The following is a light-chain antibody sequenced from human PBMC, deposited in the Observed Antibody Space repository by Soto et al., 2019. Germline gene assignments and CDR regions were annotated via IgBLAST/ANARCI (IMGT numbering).Light chain of an antibody. CDR3: QQYSNWPSWT. V-gene: IGKV3-15*01. CDR2: GAS. Sequence: EKVMTQSPATLSISPGVRATLSCRARQSVSSFLAWYQQKPGQAPRLLIYGASTRATGIPARFSGSGSGTEFTLTISSLQSEDFAVYYCQQYSNWPSWTFGQGTKVEVK. J-gene: IGKJ1*01. CDR1: QSVSSF.